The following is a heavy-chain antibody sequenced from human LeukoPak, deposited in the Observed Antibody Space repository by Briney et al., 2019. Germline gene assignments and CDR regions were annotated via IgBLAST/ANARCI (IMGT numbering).Heavy chain of an antibody. J-gene: IGHJ4*02. V-gene: IGHV3-74*03. D-gene: IGHD2/OR15-2a*01. Sequence: PGRSLRLSCAASGFTFSAHWMHWVRQGAGKGLVWVSRINDDGSITTYADSVKGRFTISGDNAKNTVYLQMNSLRAEDTAIYYCAREVTTSEAYYFDFWGQGILVTVSS. CDR1: GFTFSAHW. CDR2: INDDGSIT. CDR3: AREVTTSEAYYFDF.